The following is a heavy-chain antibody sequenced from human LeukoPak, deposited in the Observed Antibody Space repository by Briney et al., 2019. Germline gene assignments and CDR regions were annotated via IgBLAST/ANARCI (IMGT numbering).Heavy chain of an antibody. CDR1: GGSISSYY. D-gene: IGHD2-21*02. CDR2: IYYSGST. V-gene: IGHV4-59*01. Sequence: SETLSLTCTVSGGSISSYYWSWIRQPPGKGLEWIGYIYYSGSTNYNPSLKSRVTISVDTSKNQFSLKLSSVTAADTAVYYCARDRMVTRYFDYWGQGTLVTVSS. J-gene: IGHJ4*02. CDR3: ARDRMVTRYFDY.